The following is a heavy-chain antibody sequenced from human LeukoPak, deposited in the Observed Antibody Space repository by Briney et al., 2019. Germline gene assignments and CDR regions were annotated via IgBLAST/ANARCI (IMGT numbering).Heavy chain of an antibody. J-gene: IGHJ4*02. V-gene: IGHV3-48*01. Sequence: PGGSLRLSCAASGFTFSTYSMNWVRQAPGKGLEWVSYISSSSSTIFYADSVKGRFTISRDNAQNSLYLQMNSLRAEDTAMYYCARGLREWLQVPGWGQGTLVTVSS. CDR3: ARGLREWLQVPG. D-gene: IGHD5-24*01. CDR2: ISSSSSTI. CDR1: GFTFSTYS.